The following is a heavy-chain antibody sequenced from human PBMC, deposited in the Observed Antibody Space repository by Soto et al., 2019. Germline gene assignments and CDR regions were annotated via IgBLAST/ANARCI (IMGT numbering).Heavy chain of an antibody. V-gene: IGHV4-31*03. J-gene: IGHJ4*02. Sequence: SETLSLTCTVSGDFISSGIYYWSWIRQLPGKGLEWIGYIYSSGTTYYNPSLKSRITISVDTSKNQFSLNLGSVTAADTAVYYCARTDSSGYYFVYWGQGTLVTVSS. CDR2: IYSSGTT. D-gene: IGHD3-22*01. CDR1: GDFISSGIYY. CDR3: ARTDSSGYYFVY.